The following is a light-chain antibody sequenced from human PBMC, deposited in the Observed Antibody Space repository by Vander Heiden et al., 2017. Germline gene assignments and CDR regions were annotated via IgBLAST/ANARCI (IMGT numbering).Light chain of an antibody. J-gene: IGKJ4*01. CDR1: QSVLYSSNNKNY. V-gene: IGKV4-1*01. CDR3: QQDDSTPLT. CDR2: WAS. Sequence: DIVMTQSPDSLAVSLSERATINCKSSQSVLYSSNNKNYLAWYQQKPGQPPKLLIYWASTRESGVPDRFSGSGSGTDFTLTISSLQAEDVAVYYCQQDDSTPLTFGGGTKVEIK.